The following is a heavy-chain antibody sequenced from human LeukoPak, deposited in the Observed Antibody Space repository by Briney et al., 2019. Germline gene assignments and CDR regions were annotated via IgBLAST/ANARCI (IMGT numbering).Heavy chain of an antibody. J-gene: IGHJ4*02. Sequence: SETLSLTCAVYGGSFSGYYWSWIRQPPGKGLDGIGEIIHSGGTNYNPSLKSRVTISVDTSKNQFSLNLNSINAADTAVYYCARGLGGGYYFDHWGQGTLVTVSS. CDR3: ARGLGGGYYFDH. CDR1: GGSFSGYY. D-gene: IGHD3-16*01. V-gene: IGHV4-34*01. CDR2: IIHSGGT.